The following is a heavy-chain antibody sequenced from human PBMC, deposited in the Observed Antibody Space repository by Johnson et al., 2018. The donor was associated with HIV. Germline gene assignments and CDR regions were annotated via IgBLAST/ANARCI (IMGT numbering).Heavy chain of an antibody. V-gene: IGHV3-30-3*01. CDR3: ARARGDIVANGGAFDI. CDR2: ISNDGSNK. J-gene: IGHJ3*02. CDR1: GFTFSSYA. D-gene: IGHD5-12*01. Sequence: QVQLVESGGGLIQPGGSLRLPCAASGFTFSSYAMHWVRQAPGKGLEWVAVISNDGSNKYYADSVKGRFTSSRDNTKNTLDLEMNSLRAEDTAVYYCARARGDIVANGGAFDIWGQGTMVTVTS.